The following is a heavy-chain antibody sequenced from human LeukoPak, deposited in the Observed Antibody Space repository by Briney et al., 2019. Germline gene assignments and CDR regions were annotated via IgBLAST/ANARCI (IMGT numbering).Heavy chain of an antibody. CDR1: GGTFSSYA. CDR3: ARTRYRFDY. D-gene: IGHD5-12*01. J-gene: IGHJ4*02. Sequence: SCRASGGTFSSYAMHWVRQAPGKGLEWVAVISYDGSNKYYADSVKGRFTISRDSSKNTLYLQMNSLRAEDTAVYYCARTRYRFDYWAREPWSPSPQ. V-gene: IGHV3-30-3*01. CDR2: ISYDGSNK.